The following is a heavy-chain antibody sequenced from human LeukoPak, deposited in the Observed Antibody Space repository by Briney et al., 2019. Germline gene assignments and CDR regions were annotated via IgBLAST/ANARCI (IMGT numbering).Heavy chain of an antibody. CDR1: GFTFSDYY. D-gene: IGHD3-3*01. V-gene: IGHV3-11*01. J-gene: IGHJ4*02. Sequence: PGGSLRLSCAASGFTFSDYYMSWIRQAPGKGLEWVSYISSSGSTIYYADSVKGRFTISRDNAKNSLCLQMNSLRAEDTAVYYCERDGLDFWSGYYFDYWGQGTLVTVSS. CDR2: ISSSGSTI. CDR3: ERDGLDFWSGYYFDY.